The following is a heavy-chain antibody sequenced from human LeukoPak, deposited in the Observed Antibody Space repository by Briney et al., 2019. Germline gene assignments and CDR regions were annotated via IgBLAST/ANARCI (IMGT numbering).Heavy chain of an antibody. CDR3: ARGAILGAFNLMDY. D-gene: IGHD1-26*01. V-gene: IGHV3-30*15. Sequence: GGSLRLSCAASGFSFSNYAMHWVRQAPGEGLDWVAVIFYDGSIKQTADSVRGRFIISRDNSKNTVFLQMSSLTTHDTAVYYCARGAILGAFNLMDYWGQGTLVTDSP. CDR1: GFSFSNYA. CDR2: IFYDGSIK. J-gene: IGHJ4*02.